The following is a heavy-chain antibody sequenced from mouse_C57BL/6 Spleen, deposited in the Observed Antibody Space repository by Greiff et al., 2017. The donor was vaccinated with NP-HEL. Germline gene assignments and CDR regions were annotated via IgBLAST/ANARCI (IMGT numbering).Heavy chain of an antibody. CDR3: AKVYYGNYVDFDY. D-gene: IGHD2-1*01. Sequence: VQLQQPGAELVKPGASVQLSCTASGYTFTSYWMHWVKQRPGRGLEWIGRIDPNSGGTKYNEKFKSKATLTVDKPSSTAYMQLSSLTSEDSAVYYCAKVYYGNYVDFDYWGQGTTLTVSS. CDR2: IDPNSGGT. V-gene: IGHV1-72*01. CDR1: GYTFTSYW. J-gene: IGHJ2*01.